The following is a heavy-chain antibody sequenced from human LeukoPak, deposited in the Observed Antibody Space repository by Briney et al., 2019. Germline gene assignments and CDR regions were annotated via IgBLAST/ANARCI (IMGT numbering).Heavy chain of an antibody. CDR1: GGSISSGGYS. J-gene: IGHJ4*02. CDR3: ALSIGELPPWDFDY. V-gene: IGHV4-30-2*01. CDR2: IYHSGST. D-gene: IGHD3-10*01. Sequence: PSETLSLTCAVSGGSISSGGYSWSWIRQTPGKGLEWIGYIYHSGSTNYNPSLKSRVTISVDTSKNQFSLKLSSVTAADTAVYYCALSIGELPPWDFDYRGQGTLVTVSS.